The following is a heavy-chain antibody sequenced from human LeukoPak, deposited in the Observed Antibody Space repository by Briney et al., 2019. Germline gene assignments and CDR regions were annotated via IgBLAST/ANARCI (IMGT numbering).Heavy chain of an antibody. CDR2: ITAYNDNT. V-gene: IGHV1-18*01. J-gene: IGHJ4*02. CDR1: GYTFTSYG. CDR3: ARALLWFGEPSHIDY. D-gene: IGHD3-10*01. Sequence: VASVKVSCKASGYTFTSYGISWVRQAPGQGLEWMGWITAYNDNTNYAQKLQGRVTMTTDISTSTAYMELRSLRSDGTAVYYCARALLWFGEPSHIDYWGQGTLVTASS.